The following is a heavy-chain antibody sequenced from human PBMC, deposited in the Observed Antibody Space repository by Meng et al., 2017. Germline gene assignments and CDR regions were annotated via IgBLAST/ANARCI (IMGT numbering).Heavy chain of an antibody. CDR3: AREKYYYDSSGLEDY. CDR2: INPSGGST. J-gene: IGHJ4*02. V-gene: IGHV1-46*01. D-gene: IGHD3-22*01. Sequence: VQLGQSGSEVKKPCAEVKVSCKASGYTFTSYYMHWVRQAPGQGLEWMGIINPSGGSTSYAQKFQGRVTMTRDTSTSTVYMELSSLRSEDTAVYYCAREKYYYDSSGLEDYWGQGTLVTVSS. CDR1: GYTFTSYY.